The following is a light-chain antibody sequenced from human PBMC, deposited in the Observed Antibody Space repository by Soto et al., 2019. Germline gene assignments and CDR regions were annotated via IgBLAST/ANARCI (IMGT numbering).Light chain of an antibody. J-gene: IGLJ2*01. CDR2: EGI. V-gene: IGLV2-23*01. Sequence: QSVLTQPASVSGSPGQSITISCTGTSSHVGSYNIVSWYQQHPGKAPKLIIYEGIKRPSGVSNRFSGSKSGNTASLTISGLHTEDEADYSCCSYAGGDTQVVFGGATKVTGL. CDR1: SSHVGSYNI. CDR3: CSYAGGDTQVV.